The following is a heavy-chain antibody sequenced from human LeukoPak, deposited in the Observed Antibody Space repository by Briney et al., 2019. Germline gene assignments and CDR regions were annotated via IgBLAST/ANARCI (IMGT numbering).Heavy chain of an antibody. J-gene: IGHJ4*02. Sequence: GGSLRLSCAASGFTFSSYAMHWVRQAPGKGLEWVSSISSSSSYIYYADSVKGRFTISRDNAKNSLYLQMNSLRAEDTAVYYCAAKWLVPGFGYWGQGTLVTVSS. CDR3: AAKWLVPGFGY. CDR2: ISSSSSYI. D-gene: IGHD6-19*01. CDR1: GFTFSSYA. V-gene: IGHV3-21*01.